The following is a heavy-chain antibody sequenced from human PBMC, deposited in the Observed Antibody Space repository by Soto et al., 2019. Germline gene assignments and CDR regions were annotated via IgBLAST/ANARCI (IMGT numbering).Heavy chain of an antibody. CDR1: GASVSSGAYY. V-gene: IGHV4-31*03. CDR2: IYESGYT. J-gene: IGHJ5*02. Sequence: SETLSLTFTVSGASVSSGAYYWGWVRQRPGRGLEWIGYIYESGYTYYNTSLKSCLTISLERSNNQFSLGLTSVTAADTAVYYCVRALRHTAMVYPWFDPWGQGTLVTVSS. D-gene: IGHD5-18*01. CDR3: VRALRHTAMVYPWFDP.